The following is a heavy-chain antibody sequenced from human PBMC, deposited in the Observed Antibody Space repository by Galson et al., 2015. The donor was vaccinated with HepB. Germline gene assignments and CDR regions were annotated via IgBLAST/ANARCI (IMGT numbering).Heavy chain of an antibody. CDR3: AGNRPGYSGWYGRFDY. J-gene: IGHJ4*02. V-gene: IGHV1-18*01. CDR2: ISAYNGNT. Sequence: SVKVSCKASGYTFTSYGISWVRQAPGQGLEWMGWISAYNGNTNYAQKLQGRVTMTTDTSTSTAYIELRSLRSDDTAVYYCAGNRPGYSGWYGRFDYWGQGTLVTVSS. D-gene: IGHD6-19*01. CDR1: GYTFTSYG.